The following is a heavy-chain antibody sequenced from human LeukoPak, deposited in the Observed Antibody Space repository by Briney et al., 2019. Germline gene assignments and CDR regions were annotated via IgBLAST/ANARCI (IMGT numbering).Heavy chain of an antibody. CDR2: IKQDGSEK. CDR3: ASLQTDPTVVNGF. V-gene: IGHV3-7*01. Sequence: GGSLRRSCAASGFTFSSYWMSWVRQAPGKGLEWVANIKQDGSEKYYVDSVKGRFAITRDNAKNSLYLQMNSLRAEDTAVYYCASLQTDPTVVNGFWGQGTLVTVSS. J-gene: IGHJ4*02. D-gene: IGHD4-11*01. CDR1: GFTFSSYW.